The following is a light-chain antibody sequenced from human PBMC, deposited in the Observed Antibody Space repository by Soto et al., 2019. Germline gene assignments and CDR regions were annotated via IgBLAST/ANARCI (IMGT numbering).Light chain of an antibody. J-gene: IGLJ3*02. CDR1: SSNIGSNA. CDR3: AAWEDSLNGWV. CDR2: SHN. Sequence: QSVLTQPPSASATPGQRVTISCSGSSSNIGSNAVNWYQQLPVTAPKLLIYSHNQRPSGVPDRFSGSKSGTSASLAISGLQYEDEADYYCAAWEDSLNGWVFGGGTKLTVL. V-gene: IGLV1-44*01.